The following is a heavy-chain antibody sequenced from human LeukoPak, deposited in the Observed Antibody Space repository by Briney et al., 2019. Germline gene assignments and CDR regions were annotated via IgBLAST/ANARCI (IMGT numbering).Heavy chain of an antibody. Sequence: GGSLRLSREASGFTFSSYGMNWVRQAPGKGLEWASYIDSSSSTIYYADSVKGRFTISRDNAKNSLYLQMNSLRAEDTAVYYCARDASAPKWYFDLWGRGTLVTVSS. V-gene: IGHV3-48*01. CDR1: GFTFSSYG. CDR3: ARDASAPKWYFDL. J-gene: IGHJ2*01. CDR2: IDSSSSTI.